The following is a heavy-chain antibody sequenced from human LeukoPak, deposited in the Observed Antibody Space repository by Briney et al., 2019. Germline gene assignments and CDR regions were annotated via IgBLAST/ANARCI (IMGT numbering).Heavy chain of an antibody. J-gene: IGHJ4*02. CDR3: ARGRYYYDSSGYRRQLDY. CDR2: INPNSGGT. D-gene: IGHD3-22*01. Sequence: ASVKVSCKASGYTFTGYYMHWVRQAPGQGLEWTGWINPNSGGTNYAQKFQGRVTMTRDTSISTAYMELSRLRSDDTAVYYCARGRYYYDSSGYRRQLDYWGQGTLVTVSS. CDR1: GYTFTGYY. V-gene: IGHV1-2*02.